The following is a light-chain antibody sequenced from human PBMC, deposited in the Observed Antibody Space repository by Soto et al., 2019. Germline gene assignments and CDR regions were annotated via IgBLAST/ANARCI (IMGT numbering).Light chain of an antibody. CDR1: QTVSNN. J-gene: IGKJ4*01. V-gene: IGKV3-15*01. Sequence: ERVMTQSPATLSVSPGEKATLSCRASQTVSNNVAWYQQKPGQAPRLLMYSPSTRATGIPARFSGSGSGTEFTLTISSLQSEDLAVYYCQQYNEWPLTFGGGTKVETK. CDR2: SPS. CDR3: QQYNEWPLT.